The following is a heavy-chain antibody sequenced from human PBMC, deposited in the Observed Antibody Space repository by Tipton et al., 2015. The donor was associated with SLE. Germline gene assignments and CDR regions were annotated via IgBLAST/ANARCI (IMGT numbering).Heavy chain of an antibody. J-gene: IGHJ4*02. V-gene: IGHV4-34*01. CDR2: INDSGGT. CDR3: ARVYTNALDY. Sequence: TLSLTCAVYGGVLSGYQWTWIRQSPGKGLEWIGDINDSGGTYYNPSLNNRLTISIDTSKKHFSLRLTSVTTADTAVYFCARVYTNALDYWGQGALVTISS. D-gene: IGHD2-2*02. CDR1: GGVLSGYQ.